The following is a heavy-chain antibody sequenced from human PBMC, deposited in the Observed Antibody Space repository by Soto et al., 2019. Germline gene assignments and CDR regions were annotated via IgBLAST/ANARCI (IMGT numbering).Heavy chain of an antibody. CDR3: ARDRITGTTGYYYGMDV. V-gene: IGHV3-33*01. J-gene: IGHJ6*02. Sequence: QVQLVESGGGVVQPGRSLRLSCVGSGFTFSSYGMQWVRQAPGKGLEWVAVIWYEGSNKFYAYSVKGRITISRDNSRNTPYLQMNSLSVEDTAVYYCARDRITGTTGYYYGMDVWGQGTTVTVSS. CDR1: GFTFSSYG. CDR2: IWYEGSNK. D-gene: IGHD1-7*01.